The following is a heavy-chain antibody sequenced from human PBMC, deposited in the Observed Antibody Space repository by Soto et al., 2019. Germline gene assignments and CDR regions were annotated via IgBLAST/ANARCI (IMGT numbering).Heavy chain of an antibody. D-gene: IGHD5-18*01. CDR2: INPSGGST. CDR3: ARRAYNYANMDV. V-gene: IGHV1-46*01. Sequence: QVQLVQSGAEVKKPGASVKVSCATSGYTFTTYYMHWVRRAPGQGLEWMGMINPSGGSTSSAQKFQGRVTMTRDTSTRTIYMELSSLRRDDTAIYYCARRAYNYANMDVWGQGTTVTVSS. J-gene: IGHJ6*02. CDR1: GYTFTTYY.